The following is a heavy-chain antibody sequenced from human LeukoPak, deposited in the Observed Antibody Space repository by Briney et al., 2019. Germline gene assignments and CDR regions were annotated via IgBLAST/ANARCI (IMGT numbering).Heavy chain of an antibody. J-gene: IGHJ3*02. CDR1: GFTFSSYG. D-gene: IGHD3-10*01. V-gene: IGHV3-30*03. CDR3: ARDPGLLWFGEYAFDI. CDR2: ISYDGSNK. Sequence: GRSLRLSCAASGFTFSSYGMHWVRQAPGKGLEWVAVISYDGSNKYYADSVKGRFTISRDNSKNTLYLQMNSLRAEDTAVYYCARDPGLLWFGEYAFDIWGQGTMVTVSS.